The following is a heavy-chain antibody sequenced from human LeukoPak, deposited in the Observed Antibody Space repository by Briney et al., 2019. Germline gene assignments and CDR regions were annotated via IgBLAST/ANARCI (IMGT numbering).Heavy chain of an antibody. CDR2: INAGNGDT. J-gene: IGHJ6*02. Sequence: ASVKVSCKASGYNFAGSGISWVRQAPGQRLEWMGWINAGNGDTKYSQKFQGRVTITRDTSATTAYMELSSLRSEDTAVYYCARGTGCTGGSCSYYGMDVWGQGTTVTVSS. D-gene: IGHD2-15*01. V-gene: IGHV1-3*01. CDR1: GYNFAGSG. CDR3: ARGTGCTGGSCSYYGMDV.